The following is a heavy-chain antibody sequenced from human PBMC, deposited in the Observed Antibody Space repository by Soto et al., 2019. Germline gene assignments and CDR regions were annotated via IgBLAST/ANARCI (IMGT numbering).Heavy chain of an antibody. V-gene: IGHV1-69*12. CDR2: IIPIFGTA. D-gene: IGHD2-15*01. Sequence: QVQLVQSGAEVKKPGSSVKVSCKASGGTFSSYAISWVRQAPGQGLEWMGGIIPIFGTANYAQKFQGRVTSTAHGCTSTDYMEPSSLRFEDTAVYYCARKEGGGILCYGMDVWGQGTTVTGSS. CDR1: GGTFSSYA. CDR3: ARKEGGGILCYGMDV. J-gene: IGHJ6*01.